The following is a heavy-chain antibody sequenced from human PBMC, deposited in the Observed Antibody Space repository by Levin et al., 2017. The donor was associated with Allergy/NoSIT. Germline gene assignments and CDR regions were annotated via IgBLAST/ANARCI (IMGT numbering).Heavy chain of an antibody. V-gene: IGHV3-30*18. CDR1: GFTFSSCG. J-gene: IGHJ5*01. Sequence: PGGSLRLSCAASGFTFSSCGMHWVRQAPGKGLEWVAVISYDGNNKHYADSVRGRFTISRDNSKNTLYLQLNSLRAEDTAVYYCAKSIGLFGAAETTQPFDSWGQGTLVTVSS. CDR2: ISYDGNNK. D-gene: IGHD3-10*02. CDR3: AKSIGLFGAAETTQPFDS.